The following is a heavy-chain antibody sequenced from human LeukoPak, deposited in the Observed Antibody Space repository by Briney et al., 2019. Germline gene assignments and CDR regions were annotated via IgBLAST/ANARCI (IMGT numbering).Heavy chain of an antibody. J-gene: IGHJ4*02. Sequence: GGSLRLSCAASGFTVSTNYMSWVRQAPGKGLEWVSIIYSGGSAYYADSLKGRFTISRDKSKNTLYLQMNSLKTEDTAVYYCTTESLGFWSGYYSFFDYWGQGTLVTVSS. CDR1: GFTVSTNY. CDR2: IYSGGSA. CDR3: TTESLGFWSGYYSFFDY. D-gene: IGHD3-3*01. V-gene: IGHV3-53*01.